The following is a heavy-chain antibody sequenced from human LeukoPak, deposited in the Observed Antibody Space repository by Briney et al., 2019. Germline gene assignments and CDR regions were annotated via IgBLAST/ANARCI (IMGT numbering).Heavy chain of an antibody. CDR1: GFTFSSYA. V-gene: IGHV3-23*01. Sequence: GASLRLSCAASGFTFSSYAMSWVRQAPGKGLEWVSAISGSGGSTYYADSVKGRFTISRDNSKNTLYLQMNSLRAEDTAVYYCAKGGSYYDYFDYWGQGTLVTVSS. CDR3: AKGGSYYDYFDY. CDR2: ISGSGGST. D-gene: IGHD1-26*01. J-gene: IGHJ4*02.